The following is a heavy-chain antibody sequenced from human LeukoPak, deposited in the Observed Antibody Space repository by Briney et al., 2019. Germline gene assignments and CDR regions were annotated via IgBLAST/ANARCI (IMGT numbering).Heavy chain of an antibody. CDR3: ARRRADYGYSSSWYVEYYFDY. J-gene: IGHJ4*02. V-gene: IGHV4-38-2*02. CDR2: IYHSGST. Sequence: SETLSLTCTVSGYSISSGYYWGWIRQPPGKGLEWIGSIYHSGSTYYNPSLKSRVTISVDTSKNQFSLKLSSVTAADTAVYYCARRRADYGYSSSWYVEYYFDYWGQGTLVTVSS. D-gene: IGHD6-13*01. CDR1: GYSISSGYY.